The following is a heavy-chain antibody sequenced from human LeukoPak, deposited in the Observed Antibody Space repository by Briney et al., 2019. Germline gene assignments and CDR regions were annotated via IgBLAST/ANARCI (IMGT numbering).Heavy chain of an antibody. CDR3: ARVVQLVLKSLPKYYMDV. CDR1: GYTFTSYG. V-gene: IGHV1-18*01. J-gene: IGHJ6*03. D-gene: IGHD6-6*01. Sequence: ASVTVSCKASGYTFTSYGISWVRQAPGQGLEWMGWISAYNGNTNYAQKHQGRVTMTTDTSTSTAYMELRSLRSDDTAVYYCARVVQLVLKSLPKYYMDVWGKGTTVTVSS. CDR2: ISAYNGNT.